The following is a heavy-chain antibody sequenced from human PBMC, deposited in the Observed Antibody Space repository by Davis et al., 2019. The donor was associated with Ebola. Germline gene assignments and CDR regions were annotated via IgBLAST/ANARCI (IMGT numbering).Heavy chain of an antibody. CDR1: GGSISSSSYY. V-gene: IGHV4-39*01. D-gene: IGHD5/OR15-5a*01. Sequence: SETLSLTCTVSGGSISSSSYYWGWIRQPPGKGLEWIGSIYYSGSTYYNPSLKRRVTISVDTSKNQFSLKLSSVTAADTAVYYCARVSYYYYYGMDVWGQGTTVTVSS. CDR2: IYYSGST. CDR3: ARVSYYYYYGMDV. J-gene: IGHJ6*02.